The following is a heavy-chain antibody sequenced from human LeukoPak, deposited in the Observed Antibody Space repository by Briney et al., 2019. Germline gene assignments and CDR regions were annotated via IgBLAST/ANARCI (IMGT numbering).Heavy chain of an antibody. CDR3: ARDWNYGGTIDF. D-gene: IGHD4-23*01. Sequence: RGSLRLSCAASGFTLSSCSMNWVRQAPGEGLEWVSYISGHSSTIYYADSVKGRFTISRDNAKNSLYLQMNSLRADDTAVYYCARDWNYGGTIDFWGQGTLVAVSS. J-gene: IGHJ4*02. CDR2: ISGHSSTI. CDR1: GFTLSSCS. V-gene: IGHV3-48*01.